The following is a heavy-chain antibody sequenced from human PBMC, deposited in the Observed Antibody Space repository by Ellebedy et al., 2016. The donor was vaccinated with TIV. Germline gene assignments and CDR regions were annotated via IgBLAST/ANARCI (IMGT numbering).Heavy chain of an antibody. Sequence: GESLKISXRASGFLFDRYWMSWVRQAPGKGLEWVANINQDGSEKYFADSVKGRCTISRDNAKNSLSLQMESLRTEDTAVYYCASFDVWGQGTMVTVSS. CDR2: INQDGSEK. J-gene: IGHJ3*01. CDR1: GFLFDRYW. CDR3: ASFDV. V-gene: IGHV3-7*01.